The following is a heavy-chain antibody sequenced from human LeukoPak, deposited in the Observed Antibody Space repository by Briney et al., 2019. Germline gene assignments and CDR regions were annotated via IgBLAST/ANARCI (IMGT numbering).Heavy chain of an antibody. CDR1: GGSISGDY. Sequence: SETLSLTCTVSGGSISGDYWSWIRQPPGKGLEWIGYISYSGTTNYNPSLKSRITISVGTSKNQFSLMLSPVTAADTAVYYCARDTNYGDYVWGQGTLVTVSS. CDR2: ISYSGTT. J-gene: IGHJ4*02. V-gene: IGHV4-59*01. CDR3: ARDTNYGDYV. D-gene: IGHD4-17*01.